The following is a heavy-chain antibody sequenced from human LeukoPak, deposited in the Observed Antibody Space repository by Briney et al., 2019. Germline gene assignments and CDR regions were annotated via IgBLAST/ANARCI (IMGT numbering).Heavy chain of an antibody. Sequence: SETLSLTCTVSGGSISSYYWSWIRQPPGKGLEWIGYIYYSGSTNYNPSLKSRVTISVDTSKNQFSLKLSSVTAADTAVYYCGRRSRGDFWSGYFWGQGTLVTVSS. CDR3: GRRSRGDFWSGYF. D-gene: IGHD3-3*01. V-gene: IGHV4-59*08. CDR1: GGSISSYY. J-gene: IGHJ4*02. CDR2: IYYSGST.